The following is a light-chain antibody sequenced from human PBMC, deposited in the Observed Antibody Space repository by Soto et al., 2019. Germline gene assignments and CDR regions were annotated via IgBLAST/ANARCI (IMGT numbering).Light chain of an antibody. CDR1: QSISNW. CDR2: DAS. J-gene: IGKJ1*01. V-gene: IGKV1-5*01. Sequence: DIQMTQSPSTLSASVGDRVTITCRASQSISNWLAWYQQKPGKAPKLLIYDASSLESGVPSRFSGGGSGTEFTLTISSLQPDDFATYYCQQYNSYGTFGQGTKVDIK. CDR3: QQYNSYGT.